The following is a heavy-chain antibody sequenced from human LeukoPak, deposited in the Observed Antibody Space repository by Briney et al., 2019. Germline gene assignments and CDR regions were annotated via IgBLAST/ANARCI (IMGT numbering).Heavy chain of an antibody. V-gene: IGHV1-69*04. CDR3: ASPYRTAMVTYYYGMDV. J-gene: IGHJ6*02. CDR2: IIPILGIA. Sequence: SVKVSCKASGGTFSSYAISWVRQAPGQGLEWMGRIIPILGIANYAQKFQGRVTITADKSTSTAYMELSSLRSEDTAVYYCASPYRTAMVTYYYGMDVWGQGTTVTVSS. D-gene: IGHD5-18*01. CDR1: GGTFSSYA.